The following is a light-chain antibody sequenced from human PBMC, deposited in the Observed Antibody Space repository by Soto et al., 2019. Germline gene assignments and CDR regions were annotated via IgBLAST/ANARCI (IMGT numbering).Light chain of an antibody. CDR3: QQYNNWPLT. CDR2: DTS. J-gene: IGKJ4*01. V-gene: IGKV3-15*01. Sequence: EILVTQSPSTLSVSPGERATLSCRASQSVSGNLAWYQQKPGQAPRLLIYDTSIRATGIPPRFSGSESGTEFTLTIDSLQSEDFAVYYCQQYNNWPLTFGGGTKVDIK. CDR1: QSVSGN.